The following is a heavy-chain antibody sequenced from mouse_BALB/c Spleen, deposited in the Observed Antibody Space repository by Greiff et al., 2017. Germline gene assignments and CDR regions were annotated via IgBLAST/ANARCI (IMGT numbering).Heavy chain of an antibody. CDR2: ISSGSSTI. CDR1: GFTFSSFG. V-gene: IGHV5-17*02. CDR3: ARYGNYRGAMDY. J-gene: IGHJ4*01. Sequence: EVNLVESGGGLVQPGGSRKLSCAASGFTFSSFGMHWVRQAPEKGLEWVAYISSGSSTIYYADTVKGRFTISRDNPKNTLFLQMTSLRSEDTAMYYCARYGNYRGAMDYWGQGTSVTVSS. D-gene: IGHD2-1*01.